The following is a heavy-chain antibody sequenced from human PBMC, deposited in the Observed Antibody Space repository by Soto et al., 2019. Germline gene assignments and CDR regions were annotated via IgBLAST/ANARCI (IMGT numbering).Heavy chain of an antibody. V-gene: IGHV4-34*01. Sequence: XXTLSLTCAVYCGSFSGCYWSWIRQPPGKGREWIGXLNHSXSTNYKQSIKXXVTISVETXKNQLSLKLRSVNEADKDVYYCASNSYGYIFFDYWGQGTLVTVSS. CDR3: ASNSYGYIFFDY. CDR2: LNHSXST. D-gene: IGHD5-18*01. J-gene: IGHJ4*02. CDR1: CGSFSGCY.